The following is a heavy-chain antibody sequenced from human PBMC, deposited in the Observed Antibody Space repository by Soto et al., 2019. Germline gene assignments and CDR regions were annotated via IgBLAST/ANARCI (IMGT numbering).Heavy chain of an antibody. CDR1: GGSFSGYY. V-gene: IGHV4-34*01. D-gene: IGHD6-19*01. Sequence: PSETLSLTCAVYGGSFSGYYWSWIRQPPGKGLEWIGEINHSGSTNYNPSLKSRVTISVDTSKNQFSLKLSSVTAADTAVYYCARDRVGGGWLVVESDWGQGTLVTVSS. CDR3: ARDRVGGGWLVVESD. J-gene: IGHJ4*02. CDR2: INHSGST.